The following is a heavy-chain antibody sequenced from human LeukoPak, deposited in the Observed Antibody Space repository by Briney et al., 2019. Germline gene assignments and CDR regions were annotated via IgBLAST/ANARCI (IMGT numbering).Heavy chain of an antibody. CDR2: LYYSGNT. D-gene: IGHD3-3*01. CDR1: GGSVSSSSYS. V-gene: IGHV4-39*07. CDR3: ARDFWSGSNWFDP. J-gene: IGHJ5*02. Sequence: SETLSLTCTVSGGSVSSSSYSWGWIRQPPGKGLEWIGSLYYSGNTYHNPSLKSRLTISIDTSKNQFSLRLSSVTAADTAVYYCARDFWSGSNWFDPWGQGTLVTVSS.